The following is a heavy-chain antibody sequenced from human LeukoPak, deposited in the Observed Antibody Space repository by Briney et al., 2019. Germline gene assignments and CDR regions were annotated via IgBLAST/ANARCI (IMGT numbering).Heavy chain of an antibody. V-gene: IGHV1-8*02. Sequence: ASVKVSCKASGYTFNGYYIHWVRQAPGQGLEWMGWMNPNSGNTAYAQNFQGRVTMTRDTSISTIYMELSSLRSEDTAVYYCARSLRGWYKDYWGQGTLITVSS. D-gene: IGHD6-19*01. CDR3: ARSLRGWYKDY. CDR2: MNPNSGNT. CDR1: GYTFNGYY. J-gene: IGHJ4*02.